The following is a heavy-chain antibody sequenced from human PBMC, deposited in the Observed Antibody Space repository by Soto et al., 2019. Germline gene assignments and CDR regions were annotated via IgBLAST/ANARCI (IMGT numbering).Heavy chain of an antibody. CDR3: ARQVRYYYDSSGEHFDY. D-gene: IGHD3-22*01. CDR1: GGSISSYY. V-gene: IGHV4-59*05. CDR2: IYYSGST. J-gene: IGHJ4*02. Sequence: SDTLSLTCTVSGGSISSYYWSWIRQPPGKGLEWIGSIYYSGSTYYNPSLKSRVTISVDTSKNQFSLKLSSVTAADTAVYYCARQVRYYYDSSGEHFDYWGQGTLVNVSS.